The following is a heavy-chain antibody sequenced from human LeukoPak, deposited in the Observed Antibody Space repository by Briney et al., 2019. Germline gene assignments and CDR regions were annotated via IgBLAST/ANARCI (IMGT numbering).Heavy chain of an antibody. CDR1: GFTFSSYS. D-gene: IGHD6-25*01. CDR3: ARGPSRLMDV. J-gene: IGHJ6*02. V-gene: IGHV3-74*01. CDR2: INSDGSST. Sequence: GGSLRLSCAASGFTFSSYSMNWVRQAPGKGLVWVSRINSDGSSTSFADSVKGRFTISRDNAKNTLYLQMNSLRAEDTAVYYCARGPSRLMDVWGQGTTVTVSS.